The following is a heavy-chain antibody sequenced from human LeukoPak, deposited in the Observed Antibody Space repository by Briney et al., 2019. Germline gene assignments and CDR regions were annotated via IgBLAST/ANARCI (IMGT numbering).Heavy chain of an antibody. Sequence: GGSLRLSCAASGFTFSSSYMSWVRQAPGKGLEWVSTIRSGGTTYYADSVKGRFTISRDNSKNTLYLQMNSLRAEDTAVYYCASIPGFEKISDYWGQGTLVTVSS. CDR2: IRSGGTT. CDR3: ASIPGFEKISDY. V-gene: IGHV3-53*01. D-gene: IGHD3-10*01. CDR1: GFTFSSSY. J-gene: IGHJ4*02.